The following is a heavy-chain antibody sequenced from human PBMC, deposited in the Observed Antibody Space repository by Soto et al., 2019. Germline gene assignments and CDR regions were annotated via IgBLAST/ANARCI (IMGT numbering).Heavy chain of an antibody. J-gene: IGHJ4*02. D-gene: IGHD6-6*01. CDR2: IYYSGST. CDR1: GGSISSGGYY. Sequence: SETLSLTCVVSGGSISSGGYYWGWIRQPPGKGLEWIGSIYYSGSTYYNPSLKSRVTISVDTSKNQFSLKLSSVTAADTAVYYCARGRPWTWYSSSPSPYFDYWGQGTLVTVSS. CDR3: ARGRPWTWYSSSPSPYFDY. V-gene: IGHV4-39*01.